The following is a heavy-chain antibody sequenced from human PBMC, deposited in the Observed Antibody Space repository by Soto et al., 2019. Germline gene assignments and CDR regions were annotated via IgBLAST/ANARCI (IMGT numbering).Heavy chain of an antibody. Sequence: SETLSLTCTVSGGSISSGGYYWSWIRQLPGKGLEWIGYIYYSGSTYYNPSLKSRVTISVDTSKNQFSLKLSSVTAADTAVYYCVRDSRLPGLAVAGTKWTFDYWGQGTLVTVSS. CDR2: IYYSGST. CDR1: GGSISSGGYY. J-gene: IGHJ4*02. V-gene: IGHV4-31*03. CDR3: VRDSRLPGLAVAGTKWTFDY. D-gene: IGHD6-19*01.